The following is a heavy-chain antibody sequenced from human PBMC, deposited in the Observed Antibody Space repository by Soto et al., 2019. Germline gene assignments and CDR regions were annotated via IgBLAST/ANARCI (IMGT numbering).Heavy chain of an antibody. J-gene: IGHJ6*02. Sequence: SVKVSCKASGGTFSSYAISWVRQAPGQGLEWMGGIIPIFGTANYAQKFQGRVTITADESTSTAYMELSSLRSEDTAVYYCARAYYDINFPNSYYYYGMDVWGQGTTVTVSS. V-gene: IGHV1-69*13. D-gene: IGHD3-9*01. CDR2: IIPIFGTA. CDR3: ARAYYDINFPNSYYYYGMDV. CDR1: GGTFSSYA.